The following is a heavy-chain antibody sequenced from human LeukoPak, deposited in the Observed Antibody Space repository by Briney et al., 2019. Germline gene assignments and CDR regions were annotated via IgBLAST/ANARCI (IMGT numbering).Heavy chain of an antibody. V-gene: IGHV3-53*01. CDR3: AKDRLYSAVAGTPAY. Sequence: GGSLRLSCAASGLTVNTNYMNWVRQAPGKGPEWVSVIYSDGSTYYADSVKGRFTISRDNSKNTLYLQMNSLRAEDTAVYYCAKDRLYSAVAGTPAYWGQGTLVTVSS. J-gene: IGHJ4*02. CDR1: GLTVNTNY. CDR2: IYSDGST. D-gene: IGHD6-19*01.